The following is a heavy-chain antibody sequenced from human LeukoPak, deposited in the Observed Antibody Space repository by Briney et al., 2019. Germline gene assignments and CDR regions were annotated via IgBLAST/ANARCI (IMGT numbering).Heavy chain of an antibody. Sequence: PGGSLRLSCAASGFTFSSYGMHWVRQAPGKGLEWVSVIGGGNGITFYVGSVKGRFTISRDNSKDTLYLQMNSLRAEDTAVYYCARNENSGWGYFDYWGQGTLVTVSS. D-gene: IGHD5-12*01. J-gene: IGHJ4*02. V-gene: IGHV3-23*01. CDR1: GFTFSSYG. CDR3: ARNENSGWGYFDY. CDR2: IGGGNGIT.